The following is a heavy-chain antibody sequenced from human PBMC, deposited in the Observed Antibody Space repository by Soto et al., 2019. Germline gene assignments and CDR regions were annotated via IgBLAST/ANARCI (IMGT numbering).Heavy chain of an antibody. V-gene: IGHV3-9*01. CDR2: ISWNSGSI. Sequence: GGSLRLSCAASGFTFDDYAMHWVRQAPGKGLEWVSGISWNSGSIGYADSVKGRFAISRDNAKNSLYLQMNSLRAEDTALYYCAKAGFWSGYYSLVDYWGQGTLVTVSS. D-gene: IGHD3-3*01. J-gene: IGHJ4*02. CDR1: GFTFDDYA. CDR3: AKAGFWSGYYSLVDY.